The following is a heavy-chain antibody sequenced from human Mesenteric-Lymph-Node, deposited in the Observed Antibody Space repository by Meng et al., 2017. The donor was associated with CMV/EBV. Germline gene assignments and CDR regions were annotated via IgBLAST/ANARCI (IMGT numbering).Heavy chain of an antibody. D-gene: IGHD3-3*01. CDR1: GYTFTGYY. CDR2: INPNSGGT. V-gene: IGHV1-2*02. J-gene: IGHJ6*02. CDR3: ASTYQYYDFWSGYYTSPYYYYGMDV. Sequence: ASVKVSCKASGYTFTGYYMHWVRQAPGQGLEWMGWINPNSGGTNYAQKFQGRVTMTRNTSISTAYMELSSLRSEDTAVYYCASTYQYYDFWSGYYTSPYYYYGMDVWGQGTTVTVSS.